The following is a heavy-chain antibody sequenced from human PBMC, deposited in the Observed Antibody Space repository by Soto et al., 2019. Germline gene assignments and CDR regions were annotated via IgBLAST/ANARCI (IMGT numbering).Heavy chain of an antibody. CDR2: INPDSGGT. V-gene: IGHV1-2*02. D-gene: IGHD2-2*01. J-gene: IGHJ5*02. Sequence: QVQLVQSGAEVKKPGASVKVSCKTSGYTFTGYYIYWVRQAPGQGLEWMGWINPDSGGTNYAQNFQCRVTMTRDTSIHTAYMELTRLASDDTAVSYCARPYCSSIGCPGWFAPWGQGTLVTVSS. CDR3: ARPYCSSIGCPGWFAP. CDR1: GYTFTGYY.